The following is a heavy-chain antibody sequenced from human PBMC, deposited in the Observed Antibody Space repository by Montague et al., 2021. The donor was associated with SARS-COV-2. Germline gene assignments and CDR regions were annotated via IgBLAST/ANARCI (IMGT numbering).Heavy chain of an antibody. CDR1: GGSISSSSYH. Sequence: SETLSLTCIVSGGSISSSSYHWGWIRQPPGKGLEWIGTIYYSGSTNYNPSLKSRVTISVDTSKNQFSLKLSSVTAADTAVYYCARRGYSYYYYGMDVWGQGTTVTVSS. CDR3: ARRGYSYYYYGMDV. J-gene: IGHJ6*02. V-gene: IGHV4-39*07. CDR2: IYYSGST. D-gene: IGHD5-24*01.